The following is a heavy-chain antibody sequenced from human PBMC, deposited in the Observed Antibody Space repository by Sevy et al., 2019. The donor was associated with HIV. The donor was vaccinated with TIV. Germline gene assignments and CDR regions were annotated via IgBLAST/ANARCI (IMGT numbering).Heavy chain of an antibody. J-gene: IGHJ4*02. V-gene: IGHV4-59*08. CDR1: GGSISSYY. CDR2: IYYSGTT. D-gene: IGHD2-2*02. Sequence: SETLSLTCSVSGGSISSYYWSWIRLPPGKGLEWIGYIYYSGTTNYNPSLKSRVTMSVDTSKNQFSLRLSSVTAADPAVYYCARHGHTHCTTTSCYISYWGQGTLVTVSS. CDR3: ARHGHTHCTTTSCYISY.